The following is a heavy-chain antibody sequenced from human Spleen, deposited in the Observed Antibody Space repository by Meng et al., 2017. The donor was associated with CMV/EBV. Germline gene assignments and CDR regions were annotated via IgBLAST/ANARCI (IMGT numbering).Heavy chain of an antibody. J-gene: IGHJ4*02. CDR1: FTFSDYY. D-gene: IGHD3-22*01. V-gene: IGHV3-11*04. Sequence: FTFSDYYMSWIRQAPGKGLEWVSYISSSGSTIYYADSVKGRFTISRDNSKNTLYLQMNSLRAEDTAVYYCTRDFPEKQLLLTYYFDFWGQGTLVTVSS. CDR3: TRDFPEKQLLLTYYFDF. CDR2: ISSSGSTI.